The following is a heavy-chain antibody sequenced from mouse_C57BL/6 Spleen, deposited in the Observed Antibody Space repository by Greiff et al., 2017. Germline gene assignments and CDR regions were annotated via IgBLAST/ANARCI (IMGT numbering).Heavy chain of an antibody. CDR3: GRGGYKYDDYAIDY. CDR2: IDPSDSYT. D-gene: IGHD2-14*01. CDR1: GYTFTSYW. Sequence: QVQLQQPGAELVRPGTSVKLSCKASGYTFTSYWMHWVKQRPGQGLEWIGVIDPSDSYTNYNQKFKGTATLTVDTSSSTAYMQLSSLTSEDSAVYDCGRGGYKYDDYAIDYWGQGTSVTVSS. J-gene: IGHJ4*01. V-gene: IGHV1-59*01.